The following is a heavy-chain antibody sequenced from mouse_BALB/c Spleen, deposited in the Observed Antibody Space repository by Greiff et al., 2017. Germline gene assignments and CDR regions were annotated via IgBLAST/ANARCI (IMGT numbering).Heavy chain of an antibody. CDR2: ISDGGSYT. CDR1: GFTFSDYY. Sequence: EVKVVESGGGLVKPGGSLKLSCAASGFTFSDYYMYWVRQTPEKRLEWVATISDGGSYTYYPDSVKGRFTISRDNAKNNLYLQMSSLKSEDTAMYYCARGMITTTGAMDYWGQGTSVTVSS. J-gene: IGHJ4*01. V-gene: IGHV5-4*02. D-gene: IGHD2-4*01. CDR3: ARGMITTTGAMDY.